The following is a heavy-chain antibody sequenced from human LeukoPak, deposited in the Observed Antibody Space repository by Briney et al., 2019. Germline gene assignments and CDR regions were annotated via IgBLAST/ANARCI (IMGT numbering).Heavy chain of an antibody. J-gene: IGHJ6*03. CDR2: INPNSGGT. CDR3: ARAPGTIVVVPAAITEYYYYYYMDV. D-gene: IGHD2-2*01. Sequence: ASVKVSCKASGYTFTGYYMHWVRQAPGQGLEWMGWINPNSGGTNYAQKFQGRVTMTRDTSISTAYMELSRLRSDDTAVYYCARAPGTIVVVPAAITEYYYYYYMDVWGKGTTVTVSS. CDR1: GYTFTGYY. V-gene: IGHV1-2*02.